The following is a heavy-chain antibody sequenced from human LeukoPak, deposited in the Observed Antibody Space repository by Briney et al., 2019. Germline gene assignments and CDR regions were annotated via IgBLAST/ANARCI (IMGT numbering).Heavy chain of an antibody. CDR1: GYTFTGYY. CDR2: INPNSGGT. V-gene: IGHV1-2*02. Sequence: GASVKVSCKASGYTFTGYYMHWVRQAPGQGLEWMGWINPNSGGTNYAQKFQGRVTITADKSTSTVYMELSSLRSEDTAVYYCARSTMVTEYFQHWGQGTLVTVSS. J-gene: IGHJ1*01. CDR3: ARSTMVTEYFQH. D-gene: IGHD4-23*01.